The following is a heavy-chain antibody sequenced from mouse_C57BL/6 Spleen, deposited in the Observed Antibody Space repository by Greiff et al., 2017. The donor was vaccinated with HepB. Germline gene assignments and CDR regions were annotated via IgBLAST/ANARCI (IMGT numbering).Heavy chain of an antibody. D-gene: IGHD2-1*01. CDR1: GYAFTNYL. CDR2: INPGSGGT. V-gene: IGHV1-54*01. J-gene: IGHJ2*01. Sequence: VQLQQSGAELVRPGTSVKVSCKASGYAFTNYLIEWVKQRPGQGLEWIGVINPGSGGTNYNEKFKGKATLTADKSSSTAYMQLSSLTSEDSAVYFWAREDGNYDYWGQGTTLTVSS. CDR3: AREDGNYDY.